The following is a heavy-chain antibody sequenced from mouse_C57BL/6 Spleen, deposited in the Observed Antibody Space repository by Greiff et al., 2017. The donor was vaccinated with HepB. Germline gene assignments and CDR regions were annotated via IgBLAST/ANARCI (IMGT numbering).Heavy chain of an antibody. CDR1: GYTFTDYE. V-gene: IGHV1-15*01. Sequence: VQLQQSGAELVRPGASVTLSCKASGYTFTDYEMHWVKQTPVHGLEWIGAIDPETGGTAYNQKFKGKAILTADKSSSTAYMELRSLTSEDSAVYYCTRTYFTTVVATYFDDWGQGTTLTVSS. CDR3: TRTYFTTVVATYFDD. D-gene: IGHD1-1*01. J-gene: IGHJ2*01. CDR2: IDPETGGT.